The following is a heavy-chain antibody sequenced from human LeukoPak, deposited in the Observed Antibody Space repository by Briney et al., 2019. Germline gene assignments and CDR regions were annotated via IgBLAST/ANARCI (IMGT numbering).Heavy chain of an antibody. D-gene: IGHD3-22*01. CDR3: AKAAPMIVVDHELDY. CDR1: GFTFSSYG. V-gene: IGHV3-30*02. J-gene: IGHJ4*02. Sequence: GGSLRLSCAASGFTFSSYGMHWVRQAPGKGLEWVAFIRYDGSNKYYADSVKGRFTISRDNSKNTLYLQMNSLRAEDTAMYYCAKAAPMIVVDHELDYWGQGTLVTVSS. CDR2: IRYDGSNK.